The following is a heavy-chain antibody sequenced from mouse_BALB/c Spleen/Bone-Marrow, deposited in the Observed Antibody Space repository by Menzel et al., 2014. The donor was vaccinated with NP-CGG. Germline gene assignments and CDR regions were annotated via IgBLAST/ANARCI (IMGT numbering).Heavy chain of an antibody. V-gene: IGHV4-2*02. CDR1: GFDFGRYW. CDR3: ARLGLYCYHYN. Sequence: DVKLQESGGGLVPPGGSLNLACVASGFDFGRYWMSWARQAPGKGLEWIGEINPGSRTRNYSPSLKDKFILPRDNGKNTLFLQMSKVTSEDSALYYCARLGLYCYHYNWGQGITLTGSS. D-gene: IGHD1-2*01. CDR2: INPGSRTR. J-gene: IGHJ2*01.